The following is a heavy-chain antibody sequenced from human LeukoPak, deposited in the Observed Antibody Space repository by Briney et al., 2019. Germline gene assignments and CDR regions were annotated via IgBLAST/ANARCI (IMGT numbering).Heavy chain of an antibody. CDR2: INHSGST. D-gene: IGHD6-13*01. CDR1: GGSFSGYY. Sequence: SETLSLTCAVYGGSFSGYYWSWIRQPPGKGLEWIGEINHSGSTNHNPSLKSRVTISVDTSKNQFSLKLGSVTAADTAVYCCARTGSAAGYYYFDYWGQGTLVTVSS. CDR3: ARTGSAAGYYYFDY. J-gene: IGHJ4*02. V-gene: IGHV4-34*01.